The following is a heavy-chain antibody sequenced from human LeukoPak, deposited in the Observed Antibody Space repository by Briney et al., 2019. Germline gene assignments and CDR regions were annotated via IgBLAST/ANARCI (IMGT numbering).Heavy chain of an antibody. CDR2: INLRVGRT. V-gene: IGHV1-46*01. D-gene: IGHD2-15*01. CDR3: AKGYWTGVSCYVLDS. CDR1: GYVFTTDH. J-gene: IGHJ4*02. Sequence: GASVQDSCQAFGYVFTTDHIHWVRQAPGKGLQWMGTINLRVGRTTYGQRFRGRVTTTRDTSTATVYMDLSSLTSEDMAIYYCAKGYWTGVSCYVLDSWSQGTLNTVSS.